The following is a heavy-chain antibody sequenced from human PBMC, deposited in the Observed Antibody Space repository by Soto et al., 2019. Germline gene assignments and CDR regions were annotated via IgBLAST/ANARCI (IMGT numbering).Heavy chain of an antibody. J-gene: IGHJ4*02. Sequence: PSETLSLTCTVSGYSINSGYHWAWIRQRPGKGLEWLGSVHYSGNTYYNPSLKSRLTISVDKSKNQFSLNLSSVTAADTAVYYCAKDLPYYYDSSGYSNWGQGTLVTVSS. CDR1: GYSINSGYH. D-gene: IGHD3-22*01. CDR3: AKDLPYYYDSSGYSN. CDR2: VHYSGNT. V-gene: IGHV4-38-2*02.